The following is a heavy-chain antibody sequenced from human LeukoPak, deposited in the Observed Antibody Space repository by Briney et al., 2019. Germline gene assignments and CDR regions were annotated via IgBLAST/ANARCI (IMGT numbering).Heavy chain of an antibody. Sequence: TGGSLRLSCAASGFSFDDSAMHWVRQAPGKGLEWVSGISWNSGSIVYADSVKGRFTISRDNAKNSLYLQMNSLRAEDTALYYCAKDRTYTTSWIDYWGQGTLVTVSS. D-gene: IGHD6-13*01. CDR1: GFSFDDSA. CDR3: AKDRTYTTSWIDY. J-gene: IGHJ4*02. V-gene: IGHV3-9*01. CDR2: ISWNSGSI.